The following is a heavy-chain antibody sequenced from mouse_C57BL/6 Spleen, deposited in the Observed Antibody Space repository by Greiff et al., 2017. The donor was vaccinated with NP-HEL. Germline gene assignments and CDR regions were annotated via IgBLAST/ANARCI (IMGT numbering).Heavy chain of an antibody. Sequence: VQLQQSGPELVKPGASVKIPCKASGYTFTDYNMDWVKQSHGKSLEWIGDINPNNGGTIYNQKFKGKATLTVDKSSSTAYMELRSLTSEDTAVYYCARDSRYYYGSSRFAYWGQGTLVTVSA. CDR1: GYTFTDYN. CDR2: INPNNGGT. V-gene: IGHV1-18*01. J-gene: IGHJ3*01. CDR3: ARDSRYYYGSSRFAY. D-gene: IGHD1-1*01.